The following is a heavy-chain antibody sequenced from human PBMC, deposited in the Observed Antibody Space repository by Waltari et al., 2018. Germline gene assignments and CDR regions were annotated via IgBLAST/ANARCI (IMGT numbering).Heavy chain of an antibody. Sequence: QVELQESDPGLVKPSETLSLTCTVSGDSVTNPNSYWAWIRQPPGKGLEWMGSIYWGGTVYYNPSLGIRVTISLDTSKNQFFLKLRSATAADTAIYFCARDTSYDFWGRGYYNGRGGFDPWGQGTLVRVSS. V-gene: IGHV4-39*07. CDR3: ARDTSYDFWGRGYYNGRGGFDP. CDR1: GDSVTNPNSY. CDR2: IYWGGTV. J-gene: IGHJ5*02. D-gene: IGHD3-3*01.